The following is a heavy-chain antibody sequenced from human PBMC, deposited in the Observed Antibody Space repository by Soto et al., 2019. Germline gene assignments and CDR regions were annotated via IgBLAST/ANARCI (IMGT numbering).Heavy chain of an antibody. J-gene: IGHJ4*02. CDR1: GYTFTSYA. CDR3: ARRRLREVNMITLGGGMTDSSFDY. V-gene: IGHV1-18*04. Sequence: QVQLVQSGAEVKKPGASVKVSCKASGYTFTSYAISWVPQAPGQGLEWMGWISAYNGNTNYAQKLKGRVTMTTDTSTNSAYGELRSLRADDTAVYYCARRRLREVNMITLGGGMTDSSFDYWGQGTLGTVSS. CDR2: ISAYNGNT. D-gene: IGHD3-16*01.